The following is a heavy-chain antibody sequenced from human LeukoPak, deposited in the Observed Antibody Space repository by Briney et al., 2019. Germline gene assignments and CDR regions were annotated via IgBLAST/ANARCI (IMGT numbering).Heavy chain of an antibody. CDR1: GFTFSNYW. J-gene: IGHJ4*02. V-gene: IGHV3-74*01. CDR3: ARKYCSSTSCLIDY. Sequence: GGSLRLSCAASGFTFSNYWMHWVRQAPGKGLVWLSRINSDGSSTSYADSVKGRFTISRDNAKNTLYVQMNSLRDEDTAVYYCARKYCSSTSCLIDYWGQGTLVTVSS. CDR2: INSDGSST. D-gene: IGHD2-2*01.